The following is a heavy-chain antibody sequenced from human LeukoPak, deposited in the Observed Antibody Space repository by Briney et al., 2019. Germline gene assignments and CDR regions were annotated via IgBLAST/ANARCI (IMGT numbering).Heavy chain of an antibody. CDR1: GFAFSRYD. J-gene: IGHJ3*02. V-gene: IGHV3-13*01. CDR3: ARGRDNAFDI. Sequence: GGSLRLSCAASGFAFSRYDMHWVRQGTGKRLEWVSAIGTAGETHYPGTVKGRFTISRDNSKNTLYLQMNSLRAEDTAVYYCARGRDNAFDIWGQGTMVTVSS. CDR2: IGTAGET.